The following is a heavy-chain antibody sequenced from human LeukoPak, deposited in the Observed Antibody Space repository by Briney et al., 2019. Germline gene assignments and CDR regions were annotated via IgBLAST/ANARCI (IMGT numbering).Heavy chain of an antibody. Sequence: GGSLRLSCAASGFTFNNYGMHWVRQAPGKGLEWVAFIRYNGNNQYYADSVKGRFTISRDNADNLLFLQMNSLRAEDTAIYYCAREGGNGWYSGWFDPWGQGTLVTVSS. V-gene: IGHV3-30*02. D-gene: IGHD6-19*01. J-gene: IGHJ5*02. CDR3: AREGGNGWYSGWFDP. CDR2: IRYNGNNQ. CDR1: GFTFNNYG.